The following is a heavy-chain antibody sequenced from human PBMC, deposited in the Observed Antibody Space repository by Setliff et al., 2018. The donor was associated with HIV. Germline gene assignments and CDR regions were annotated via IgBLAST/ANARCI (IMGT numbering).Heavy chain of an antibody. CDR3: ARGGPYYDILTGYSRGYYYYYMDV. D-gene: IGHD3-9*01. Sequence: GGSLRLSCAASGFTFSSYWMHWVRQAPGKGLVWVSRINSDGSSTSYADSVKGRFTISRDNAKNTLYLQMNSLRAEDTAVYYCARGGPYYDILTGYSRGYYYYYMDVWGKGTTVTVSS. CDR2: INSDGSST. CDR1: GFTFSSYW. V-gene: IGHV3-74*01. J-gene: IGHJ6*03.